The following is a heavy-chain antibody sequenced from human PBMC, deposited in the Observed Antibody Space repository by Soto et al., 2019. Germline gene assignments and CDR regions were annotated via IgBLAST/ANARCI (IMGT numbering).Heavy chain of an antibody. CDR3: AKDFKGAAFDI. CDR2: ISYDGSNK. J-gene: IGHJ3*02. D-gene: IGHD3-16*01. Sequence: GGSLRLSCAASGFTVSSYGMHWVRQAPGKGLEWVAVISYDGSNKYYADSVKGRFTISRDNSKNTLYLQMNSLRAEDTAVYYCAKDFKGAAFDIWGQGTMVTVSS. V-gene: IGHV3-30*18. CDR1: GFTVSSYG.